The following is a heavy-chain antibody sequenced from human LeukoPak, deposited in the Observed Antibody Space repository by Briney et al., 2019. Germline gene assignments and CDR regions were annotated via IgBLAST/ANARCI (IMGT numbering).Heavy chain of an antibody. CDR2: IKEDGSEK. CDR3: ARVAWPHYFDY. J-gene: IGHJ4*02. Sequence: PGGSLRLSCAASGFSFRSCWMSWVRQAPGKGLEWVANIKEDGSEKYYVDSVKGRFTISRDNAENALYLQMNGLRGEDTAVYYCARVAWPHYFDYWGQGTLVTVSS. CDR1: GFSFRSCW. D-gene: IGHD2-21*01. V-gene: IGHV3-7*01.